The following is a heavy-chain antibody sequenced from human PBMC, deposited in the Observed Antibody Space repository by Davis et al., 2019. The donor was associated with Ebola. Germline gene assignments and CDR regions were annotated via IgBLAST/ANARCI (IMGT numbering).Heavy chain of an antibody. Sequence: GGSLRLSCETSGFIFRNYVMSWVRQAPGKGLEWVSTFGTGGDTYYVDSVKGRFAISRDNSSGTLDLQMNSLRVEDSAIYYCMKDSSNIWFDIWGQGTLVTVSS. V-gene: IGHV3-23*01. D-gene: IGHD2/OR15-2a*01. J-gene: IGHJ3*02. CDR1: GFIFRNYV. CDR3: MKDSSNIWFDI. CDR2: FGTGGDT.